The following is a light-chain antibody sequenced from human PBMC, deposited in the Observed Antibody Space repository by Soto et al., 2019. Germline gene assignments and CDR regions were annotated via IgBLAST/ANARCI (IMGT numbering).Light chain of an antibody. J-gene: IGKJ3*01. CDR2: DAS. Sequence: EIVLTQSPVTLSLSPGERATLSCRASQSVSSYLAGYQQKPGQPPRLLIYDASNRAPGIPARFSGSGSGTDFTLTISRLEPDDFAVYYCQQRSNWPPGFTFGPGTKVDFK. CDR1: QSVSSY. CDR3: QQRSNWPPGFT. V-gene: IGKV3-11*01.